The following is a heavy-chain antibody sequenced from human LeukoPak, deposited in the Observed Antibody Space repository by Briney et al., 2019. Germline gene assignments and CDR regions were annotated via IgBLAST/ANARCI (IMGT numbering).Heavy chain of an antibody. CDR3: ARDSRRGYSYGYDY. CDR1: GYTFSSYG. CDR2: INTYNVNT. D-gene: IGHD5-18*01. Sequence: GASVKVSCKASGYTFSSYGVSWVRQAPGQGLEWMGWINTYNVNTNYAQKFQGRVTLTTDASTSTAYMELRGLRSDDTAVYYCARDSRRGYSYGYDYWGQGTLVTVSS. V-gene: IGHV1-18*01. J-gene: IGHJ4*02.